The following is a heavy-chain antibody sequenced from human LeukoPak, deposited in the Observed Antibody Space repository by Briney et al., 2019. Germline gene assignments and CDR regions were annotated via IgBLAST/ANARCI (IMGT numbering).Heavy chain of an antibody. V-gene: IGHV3-23*01. CDR2: ISGSGGST. Sequence: GGSLRLSCAASGFTFSSYAMGWVRQAPGKGLEGVSAISGSGGSTYYADSVKGRFTISRDNSKNTLYLQMNSLRAEDTAVYYCAKDPTMIVVVIPDYWGQGTLVTVSS. J-gene: IGHJ4*02. D-gene: IGHD3-22*01. CDR3: AKDPTMIVVVIPDY. CDR1: GFTFSSYA.